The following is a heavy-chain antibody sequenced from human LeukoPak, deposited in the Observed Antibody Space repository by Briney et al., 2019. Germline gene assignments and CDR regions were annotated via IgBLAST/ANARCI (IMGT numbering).Heavy chain of an antibody. J-gene: IGHJ6*02. Sequence: PGKSLRLASVTYTFTFNNHGVHWVRHPQGKGLEWVAVIVYDGSHQYYTDSVKGRFTISRDNSKNTVFLQMDSLRAEDTGVYYCVKGSGTNDYGMDTWGQGTTVTVPS. V-gene: IGHV3-30*18. CDR1: TFTFNNHG. CDR2: IVYDGSHQ. D-gene: IGHD3-10*01. CDR3: VKGSGTNDYGMDT.